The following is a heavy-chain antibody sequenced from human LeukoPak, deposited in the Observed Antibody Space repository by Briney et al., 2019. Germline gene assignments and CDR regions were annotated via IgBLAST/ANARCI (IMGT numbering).Heavy chain of an antibody. J-gene: IGHJ3*02. CDR3: ARDRGLAYCGGDCYADAFDI. Sequence: SETLSLTCAVYGGSFSGHYWSWIRQPPGKGLEWIGYIYYSGSTNYNPSLKSRVTISVDTSKNQFSLKLSSVTAADTAVYYCARDRGLAYCGGDCYADAFDIWGQGTMVTVSS. CDR1: GGSFSGHY. CDR2: IYYSGST. V-gene: IGHV4-59*11. D-gene: IGHD2-21*02.